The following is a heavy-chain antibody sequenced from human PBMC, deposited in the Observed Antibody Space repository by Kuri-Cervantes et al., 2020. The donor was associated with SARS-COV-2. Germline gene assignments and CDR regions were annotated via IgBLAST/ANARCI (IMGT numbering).Heavy chain of an antibody. J-gene: IGHJ3*02. V-gene: IGHV1-2*02. D-gene: IGHD1-14*01. CDR2: INPNSGGT. Sequence: ASVKVSCKASGYTFTGYYMHWVRQAPGQGLEWMGWINPNSGGTNYAQKFQGRVTITADESTSTAYMELSSLRSEDTAVYYCASPAGTHPQYAFDIWGQGTMVTVSS. CDR3: ASPAGTHPQYAFDI. CDR1: GYTFTGYY.